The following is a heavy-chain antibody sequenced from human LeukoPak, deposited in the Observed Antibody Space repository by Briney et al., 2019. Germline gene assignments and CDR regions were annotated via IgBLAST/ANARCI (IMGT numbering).Heavy chain of an antibody. CDR3: ARVCRVETTNDAFDI. CDR1: GFTVSSNY. CDR2: LYNDGRS. J-gene: IGHJ3*02. D-gene: IGHD4-23*01. V-gene: IGHV3-53*04. Sequence: GGSLRLSCAASGFTVSSNYMSWVRQAPGKGLEWVSVLYNDGRSFYGDSVKGRFIISRHNSENTLYLQMSSLRPEDTAVYYCARVCRVETTNDAFDIWGQGTMVTVSS.